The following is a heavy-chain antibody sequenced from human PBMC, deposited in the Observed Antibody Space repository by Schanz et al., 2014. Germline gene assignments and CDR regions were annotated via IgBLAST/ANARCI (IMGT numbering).Heavy chain of an antibody. V-gene: IGHV4-59*01. Sequence: QLQLQESGSGLVKPSETLSLTCTVSGGSISSDYWSWIRQPPGKGLEWIGYIYYSGSTNYNPSLKSRVTISVDTSKNQFSLKLSSVTAADTAVYYCARDRGSSWRIYGMDVWGQGTTVTVSS. CDR3: ARDRGSSWRIYGMDV. D-gene: IGHD6-13*01. CDR2: IYYSGST. CDR1: GGSISSDY. J-gene: IGHJ6*02.